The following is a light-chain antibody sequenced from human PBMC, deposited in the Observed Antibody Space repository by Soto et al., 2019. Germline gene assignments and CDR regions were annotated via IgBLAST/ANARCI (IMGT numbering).Light chain of an antibody. CDR2: DVN. J-gene: IGLJ1*01. Sequence: QSALTQPASVSGSPGQSITISCAGTTSDLGGYDYVSWYQQHPGRAPKLMIFDVNSQPSGVSNRFSGAKSGNTASLTISGLRAEDEADYYCSSFTSSFTHVFGTGTKLTVL. V-gene: IGLV2-14*03. CDR3: SSFTSSFTHV. CDR1: TSDLGGYDY.